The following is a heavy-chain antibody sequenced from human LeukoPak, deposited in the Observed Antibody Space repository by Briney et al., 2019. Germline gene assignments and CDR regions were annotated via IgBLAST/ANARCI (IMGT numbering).Heavy chain of an antibody. D-gene: IGHD3-16*01. CDR3: VRSGVVLQTGFDF. CDR2: IFYDGTT. CDR1: GGPMMTGPYY. V-gene: IGHV4-39*07. J-gene: IGHJ4*02. Sequence: SETLSLTCAVSGGPMMTGPYYWGWIRQPPGKGLEWLGSIFYDGTTYYSPSLKSRVSVSADTSRNRFSLRLTSASAADTAVYYCVRSGVVLQTGFDFWGQGAMVTVSS.